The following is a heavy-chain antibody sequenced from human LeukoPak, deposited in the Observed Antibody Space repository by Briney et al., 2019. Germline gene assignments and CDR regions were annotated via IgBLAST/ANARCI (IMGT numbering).Heavy chain of an antibody. CDR2: IRYDGSNK. CDR1: GFTFSSYW. CDR3: ARLGDYYDSSGYYYNSPYFDY. V-gene: IGHV3-30*02. J-gene: IGHJ4*02. Sequence: GGSLRLSCAASGFTFSSYWMHWVRQAPGKGLEWVAFIRYDGSNKYYADSVKGRFTISRDNSKNTLYLQMNSLRAEDTAVYYCARLGDYYDSSGYYYNSPYFDYWGQGTLVTVSS. D-gene: IGHD3-22*01.